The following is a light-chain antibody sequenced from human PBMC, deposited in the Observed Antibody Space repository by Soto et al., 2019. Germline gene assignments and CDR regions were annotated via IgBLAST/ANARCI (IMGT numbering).Light chain of an antibody. V-gene: IGKV3-20*01. CDR3: QQYGSSPWT. CDR1: QSVSSSY. J-gene: IGKJ1*01. Sequence: EIVLTQSPGTLSSSPGERATLSCRASQSVSSSYLAWYQQKPGQAPRPLIYGASSRAIGIPDRFSGSGSGTDFTLTISRLEPKDFAVYYCQQYGSSPWTFGQGTKGEIK. CDR2: GAS.